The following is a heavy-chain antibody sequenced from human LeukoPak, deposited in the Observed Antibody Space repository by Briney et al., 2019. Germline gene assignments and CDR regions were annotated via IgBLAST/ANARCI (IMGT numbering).Heavy chain of an antibody. J-gene: IGHJ4*02. CDR3: ARADYDSSGSTRKQIDY. D-gene: IGHD3-22*01. CDR1: GGTFSSYA. CDR2: IIPILGIA. Sequence: SVKVSCKASGGTFSSYAISWVRQAPGQGLEWMGRIIPILGIANYAQKFQGRVTMTRNTSISTAYMELSSLRSEDTAVYYCARADYDSSGSTRKQIDYWGQGTLVTVSP. V-gene: IGHV1-69*04.